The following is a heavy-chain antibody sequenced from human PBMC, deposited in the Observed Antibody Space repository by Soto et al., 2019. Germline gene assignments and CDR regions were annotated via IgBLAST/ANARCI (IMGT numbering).Heavy chain of an antibody. Sequence: SETLSLTCAVYGGFLSESYGTWIRQPPGKGLEWIGEINHVGGTNCNPSLKSRVTMSVDTSQNQFSLRLISVTAADTAMYFCVRIRYQLPSSVLWLDPWGQGTPVTVSS. CDR1: GGFLSESY. CDR3: VRIRYQLPSSVLWLDP. CDR2: INHVGGT. V-gene: IGHV4-34*01. J-gene: IGHJ5*02. D-gene: IGHD3-16*01.